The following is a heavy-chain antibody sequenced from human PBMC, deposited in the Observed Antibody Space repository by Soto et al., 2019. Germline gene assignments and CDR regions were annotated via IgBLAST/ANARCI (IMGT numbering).Heavy chain of an antibody. D-gene: IGHD3-10*01. CDR2: IDSNGGT. CDR3: VRQGFGRLHGLVDV. Sequence: QVQLQESGPGLVKPSETLSLTCTVSDDSSSNYKWSWIRQPPRRRLEWIGYIDSNGGTSYNPSLQSRVTISLDTSTKQFFLKLSSVTAADTAVYYCVRQGFGRLHGLVDVWGQGTTVTVSS. CDR1: DDSSSNYK. J-gene: IGHJ6*02. V-gene: IGHV4-59*08.